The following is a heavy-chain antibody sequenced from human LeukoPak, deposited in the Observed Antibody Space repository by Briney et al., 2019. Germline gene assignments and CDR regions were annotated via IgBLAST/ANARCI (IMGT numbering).Heavy chain of an antibody. CDR3: ARDSGGYSYGYDYFDY. J-gene: IGHJ4*02. CDR1: GFTFSSYA. Sequence: GGSLRLSCAASGFTFSSYAMHWVRQAPGKGLEWVAVISYDGSNKYYADSVEGRFTISRDNSKNTLYLQMNSLRAEDTAVYYCARDSGGYSYGYDYFDYWGQGTLVTVSS. CDR2: ISYDGSNK. D-gene: IGHD5-18*01. V-gene: IGHV3-30*04.